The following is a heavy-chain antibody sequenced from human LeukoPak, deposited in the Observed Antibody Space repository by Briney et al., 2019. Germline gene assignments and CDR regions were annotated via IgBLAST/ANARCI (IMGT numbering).Heavy chain of an antibody. CDR3: ARGVRAYGDYGTVVWFDP. Sequence: GGSLRLSCAASGFTFSSYDMHWVRQATGNGLEWVSAIGTAGDTYYPGSVKGRFTISRENAKNSLYLQMNSLRAGDTAVYYCARGVRAYGDYGTVVWFDPWGQGTLVTVSS. D-gene: IGHD4-17*01. CDR2: IGTAGDT. V-gene: IGHV3-13*01. J-gene: IGHJ5*02. CDR1: GFTFSSYD.